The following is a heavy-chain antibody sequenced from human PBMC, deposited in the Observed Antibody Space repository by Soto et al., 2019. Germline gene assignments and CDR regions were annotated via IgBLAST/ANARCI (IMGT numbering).Heavy chain of an antibody. CDR3: ASLWPIVVVPAAFDY. J-gene: IGHJ4*02. D-gene: IGHD2-2*01. CDR1: GGSISSSSYY. Sequence: QLQLQESGPGLVKPSETLSLTCTVSGGSISSSSYYWGWIRQPPGKGLEWIGSIYYSGSTYYNPSLKSRVPIAVDTSKNQFSLKLSSVTAADTAVYYCASLWPIVVVPAAFDYWGPGTLVTVSS. CDR2: IYYSGST. V-gene: IGHV4-39*01.